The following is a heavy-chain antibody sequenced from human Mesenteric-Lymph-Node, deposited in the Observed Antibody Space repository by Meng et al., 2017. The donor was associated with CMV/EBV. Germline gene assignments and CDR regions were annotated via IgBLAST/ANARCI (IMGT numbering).Heavy chain of an antibody. J-gene: IGHJ4*01. V-gene: IGHV3-69-1*02. CDR3: ATVGGFCTSTSCYYFDH. CDR1: GFTFSDYY. D-gene: IGHD2-2*01. Sequence: GESLKISCAASGFTFSDYYMNWVRQAPGKGLEWVSSISSSSTIYYADSVKGRFTISRDNAKNSLYLQMNSLRDEDTAVYYCATVGGFCTSTSCYYFDHWGQGSLVTVSS. CDR2: ISSSSTI.